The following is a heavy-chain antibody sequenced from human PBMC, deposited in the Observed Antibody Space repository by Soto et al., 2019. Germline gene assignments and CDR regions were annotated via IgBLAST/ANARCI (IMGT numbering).Heavy chain of an antibody. CDR2: INHSGST. J-gene: IGHJ6*02. Sequence: SETLSLTCAVYGGSFSGYYWSWIRQPPGKGLEWIGEINHSGSTNYNPSLKSRVTISVDTSKNQFSLKLSSVTAADTAVYYCARGRGVATKYSYYYYGMDVWGQGTTVTVSS. D-gene: IGHD5-12*01. CDR1: GGSFSGYY. V-gene: IGHV4-34*01. CDR3: ARGRGVATKYSYYYYGMDV.